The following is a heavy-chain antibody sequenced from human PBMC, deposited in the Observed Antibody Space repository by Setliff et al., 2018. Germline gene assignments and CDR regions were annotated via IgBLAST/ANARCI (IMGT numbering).Heavy chain of an antibody. J-gene: IGHJ6*02. Sequence: SETLSLTCAVYGGSFSGYYWSWIRQPPGKGLEWIGSIYYSGSTYYNPSLKSRVTISVDTSKNQFSLKLSSVTAADTAVYYCARDRQYCSSPTCYSSYFYHYAMDIWGQGATVTVSS. CDR1: GGSFSGYY. CDR2: IYYSGST. V-gene: IGHV4-34*01. CDR3: ARDRQYCSSPTCYSSYFYHYAMDI. D-gene: IGHD2-2*02.